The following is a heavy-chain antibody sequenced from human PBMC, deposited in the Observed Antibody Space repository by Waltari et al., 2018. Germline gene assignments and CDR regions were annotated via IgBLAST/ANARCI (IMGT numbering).Heavy chain of an antibody. CDR1: GYTFTGYY. D-gene: IGHD6-19*01. CDR3: ALGSSCWYFDY. V-gene: IGHV1-2*06. Sequence: QGQRVQSGAEVKKPGASVKVSCKASGYTFTGYYMHWVRQAPGQGREWMGRINPDSGGTNHAQKFQGRVTMTRDTSLSTAYMELSRLRSDDTAVYYCALGSSCWYFDYWGQGTLVTVSS. J-gene: IGHJ4*02. CDR2: INPDSGGT.